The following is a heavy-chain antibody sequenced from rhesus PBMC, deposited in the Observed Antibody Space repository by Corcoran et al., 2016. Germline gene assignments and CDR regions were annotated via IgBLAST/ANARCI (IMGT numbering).Heavy chain of an antibody. D-gene: IGHD4-23*01. J-gene: IGHJ4*01. Sequence: QVQLQESGPGLVKPSETLSLTCAVSVGSIGDAYYWSWIRQPPGNGLEWIGYIYVSGVGNNYNPSLKNRVTIAIDTSKNQFFRMLSALAAADTAVYYCARPLDTVTTGFDYWGQGVLVTVSS. CDR3: ARPLDTVTTGFDY. CDR1: VGSIGDAYY. CDR2: IYVSGVGN. V-gene: IGHV4-106*01.